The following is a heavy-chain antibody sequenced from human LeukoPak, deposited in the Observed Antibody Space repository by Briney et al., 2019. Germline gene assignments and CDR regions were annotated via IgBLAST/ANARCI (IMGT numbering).Heavy chain of an antibody. CDR1: GGSISSYY. Sequence: PSETLSLTCTVSGGSISSYYWSWIRQPPGKGLEWIGYIYYSGSTNYNPSLKSRVTISVDTSKNQFSLKMSSVTAADTAVYYCARDRGSEVRGVITLYGMDVWGQGTTATVSS. CDR3: ARDRGSEVRGVITLYGMDV. J-gene: IGHJ6*02. V-gene: IGHV4-59*12. CDR2: IYYSGST. D-gene: IGHD3-10*01.